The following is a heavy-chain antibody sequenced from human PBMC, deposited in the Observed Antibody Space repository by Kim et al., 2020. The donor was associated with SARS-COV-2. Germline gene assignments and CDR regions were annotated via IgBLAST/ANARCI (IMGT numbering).Heavy chain of an antibody. CDR1: GGTFNAYA. D-gene: IGHD4-17*01. J-gene: IGHJ4*02. CDR3: ASSDGFGHYETWVH. Sequence: SVKVSCKASGGTFNAYATSWVRQAPGQGLEWMGRIIPMLSITNYPQKFQGRVTITADTSTDTADIELSSLRSDDSAVYYCASSDGFGHYETWVHWGQGTRVTVS. V-gene: IGHV1-69*04. CDR2: IIPMLSIT.